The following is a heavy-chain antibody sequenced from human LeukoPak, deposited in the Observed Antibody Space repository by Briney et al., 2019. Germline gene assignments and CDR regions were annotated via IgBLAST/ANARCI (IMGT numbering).Heavy chain of an antibody. CDR3: AGGYSSGWYGLAPAFDI. V-gene: IGHV1-2*02. CDR1: GYTFTGYY. Sequence: GASVKVSCKASGYTFTGYYMHWVRQAPGQGLEWMGWINPNSGGTNYAQKFQGRVTMTRDTSISTAYMELSRLRSDDTAVYYCAGGYSSGWYGLAPAFDIWGQGTMVTVSS. CDR2: INPNSGGT. J-gene: IGHJ3*02. D-gene: IGHD6-19*01.